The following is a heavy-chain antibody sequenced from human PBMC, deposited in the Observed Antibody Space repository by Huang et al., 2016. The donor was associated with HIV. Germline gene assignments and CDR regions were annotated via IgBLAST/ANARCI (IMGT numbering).Heavy chain of an antibody. V-gene: IGHV1-46*01. J-gene: IGHJ4*02. CDR2: INPSDGST. CDR3: ARDRDFYDSSGYWGFNYFDY. Sequence: QVQLVQSGAEVKKPGASVKVSCKASGYAFTSYYMHWVRQAPGQGLEWKGIINPSDGSTSYAQKFEGRVTTTIDTSTNTVFMELSSLRSDDTAVYYCARDRDFYDSSGYWGFNYFDYWGQGTLVTVSS. CDR1: GYAFTSYY. D-gene: IGHD3-22*01.